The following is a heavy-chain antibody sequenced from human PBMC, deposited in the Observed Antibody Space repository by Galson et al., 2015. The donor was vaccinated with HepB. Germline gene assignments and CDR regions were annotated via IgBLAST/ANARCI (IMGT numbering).Heavy chain of an antibody. CDR1: GFTFSSYG. V-gene: IGHV3-30*18. Sequence: SLRLSCAASGFTFSSYGMHWVRQAPGKGLEWVAVILYDGSNKYYADSVKGRFTISRDNSKNTLYLQMNSLRAEDTAVYYCAKDLTGWIAAAGTPIYYYGMDVWGQGTTVTVSS. CDR3: AKDLTGWIAAAGTPIYYYGMDV. D-gene: IGHD6-13*01. J-gene: IGHJ6*02. CDR2: ILYDGSNK.